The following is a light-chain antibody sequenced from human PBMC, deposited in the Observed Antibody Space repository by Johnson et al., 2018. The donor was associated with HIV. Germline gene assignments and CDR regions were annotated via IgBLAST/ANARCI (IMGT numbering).Light chain of an antibody. J-gene: IGLJ1*01. Sequence: HSVLTQPPSVSAAPGQKVTISCSGSSSNIGNNYVSWYQQLPGTAPKVLIYENNKRPSGIPDRFSGSKSGTSATLGITGLQTGDEADYYCGTWDSSLTASYVFGTGTKVTVL. CDR3: GTWDSSLTASYV. V-gene: IGLV1-51*01. CDR2: ENN. CDR1: SSNIGNNY.